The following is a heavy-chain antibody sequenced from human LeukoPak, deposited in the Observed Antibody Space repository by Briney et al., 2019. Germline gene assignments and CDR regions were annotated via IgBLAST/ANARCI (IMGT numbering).Heavy chain of an antibody. Sequence: SETLSLTCAVYGGSFSGYYWSWIRQPPGKGLEWIGSIYYSGSTYYNPSLKSRVTMSVDTSKNQFSLKLSSVTAADTAVYYCARRSDYVAFDIWGQGTMVTVSS. V-gene: IGHV4-34*01. CDR3: ARRSDYVAFDI. CDR1: GGSFSGYY. D-gene: IGHD4-17*01. CDR2: IYYSGST. J-gene: IGHJ3*02.